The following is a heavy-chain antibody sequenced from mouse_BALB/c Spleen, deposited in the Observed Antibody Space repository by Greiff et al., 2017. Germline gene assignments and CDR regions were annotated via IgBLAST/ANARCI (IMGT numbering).Heavy chain of an antibody. CDR3: VRHKAFYYGSSYGGYWYFDV. CDR1: GFTFNTYA. J-gene: IGHJ1*01. V-gene: IGHV10-1*02. Sequence: EVKLLESGGGLVQPKGSLKLSCAASGFTFNTYAMNWVRQAPGKGLEWVARIRSKSNNYATYYADSVKDRFTISRDDSQSMLYLQMNNLKTEDTAMYYCVRHKAFYYGSSYGGYWYFDVWGAGTTVTVSS. CDR2: IRSKSNNYAT. D-gene: IGHD1-1*01.